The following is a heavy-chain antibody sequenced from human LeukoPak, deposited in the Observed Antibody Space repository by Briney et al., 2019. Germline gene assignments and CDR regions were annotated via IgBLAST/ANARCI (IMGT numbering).Heavy chain of an antibody. CDR2: IIPIFGTA. V-gene: IGHV1-69*13. Sequence: SVKVSCKASGYTFTSYGTSWVRQAPGQGLEWMGGIIPIFGTAKYAQKFQGRVTITADESTSTAYMELSSLRSEDTAVYYCATTYYYDRWGRAFDIWGQGTMVTVSS. CDR1: GYTFTSYG. D-gene: IGHD3-22*01. CDR3: ATTYYYDRWGRAFDI. J-gene: IGHJ3*02.